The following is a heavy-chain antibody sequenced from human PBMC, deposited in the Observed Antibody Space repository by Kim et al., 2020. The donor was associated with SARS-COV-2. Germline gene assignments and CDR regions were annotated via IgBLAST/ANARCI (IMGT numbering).Heavy chain of an antibody. CDR3: ARLGGKTQRVYNWFDP. Sequence: SETLSLTCAVHGGSLSGSYWSWIRQPPGKTLEWSGESNHSGGTNYNPSPKSRVTISVDTSKNHFSVNSRSVTAADTAVYFGARLGGKTQRVYNWFDPCG. CDR2: SNHSGGT. CDR1: GGSLSGSY. V-gene: IGHV4-34*01. D-gene: IGHD2-15*01. J-gene: IGHJ5*02.